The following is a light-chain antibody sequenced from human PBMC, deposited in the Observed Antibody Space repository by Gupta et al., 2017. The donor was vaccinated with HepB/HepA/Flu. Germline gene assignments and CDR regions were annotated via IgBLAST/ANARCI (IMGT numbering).Light chain of an antibody. CDR2: AAS. CDR3: QQSDSTPIT. CDR1: QSISSY. Sequence: DIQMTQSPSSLSASVGDRVTITCRASQSISSYLNWYQQKPGKAPKLLIYAASRLQSGVPSRFSGSGSGTDFTLTISRLQPEDFATYYCQQSDSTPITFGQGTLVEIK. V-gene: IGKV1-39*01. J-gene: IGKJ5*01.